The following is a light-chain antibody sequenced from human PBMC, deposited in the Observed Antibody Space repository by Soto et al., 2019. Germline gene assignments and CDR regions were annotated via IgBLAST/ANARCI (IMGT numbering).Light chain of an antibody. CDR2: GAS. CDR3: QQYNNWPPKT. J-gene: IGKJ1*01. V-gene: IGKV3-15*01. CDR1: QSVSSN. Sequence: EIVMTQSPVTLSVSPGERATLSCGASQSVSSNLAWYQQKPGQAPRLLIYGASTRATGIPARFSGSGSGTEFTLTISSLQSEDFAVYYCQQYNNWPPKTFGQGTKVDIK.